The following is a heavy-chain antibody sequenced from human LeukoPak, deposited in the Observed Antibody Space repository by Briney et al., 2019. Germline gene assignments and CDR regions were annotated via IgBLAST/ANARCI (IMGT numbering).Heavy chain of an antibody. CDR1: GYTFTGYY. J-gene: IGHJ4*02. CDR2: INPNSGGT. D-gene: IGHD3-22*01. CDR3: ARVSGYYYYFDY. V-gene: IGHV1-2*06. Sequence: ASVKVSCKASGYTFTGYYMHWVRQAPGQGLEWMGRINPNSGGTNYAQKFQGRVTMTRDTSISTAYMELSRLRSDDTAAYYCARVSGYYYYFDYWGQGTLVTVSS.